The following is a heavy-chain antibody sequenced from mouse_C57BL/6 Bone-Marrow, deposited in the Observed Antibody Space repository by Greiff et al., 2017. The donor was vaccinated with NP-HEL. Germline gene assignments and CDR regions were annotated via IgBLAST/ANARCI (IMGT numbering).Heavy chain of an antibody. Sequence: DVHLVESGPELVKPGASVKISCKASGYSFTGYYMNWVKQSPEKSLEWIGEINPSTGGTTYNQKFKAKATLTVDKSSSTAYMQLKSLTSEDSAVYYCARGGSYFDYWGQGTTLTVSS. V-gene: IGHV1-42*01. J-gene: IGHJ2*01. CDR1: GYSFTGYY. CDR3: ARGGSYFDY. CDR2: INPSTGGT.